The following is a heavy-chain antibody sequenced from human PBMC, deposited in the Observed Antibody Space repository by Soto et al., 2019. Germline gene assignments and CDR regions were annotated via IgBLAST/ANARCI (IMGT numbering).Heavy chain of an antibody. Sequence: QVQLQESGPGLVKPSETLSLTCTVSGGSISSYYWSWIRQPPGKGLEWIGYIYYSGSTNYNPSLKSRVTISVDTSKNQFSLKLSSVTAADTAVYYCARGGTAAGTVYWGQGTLVTVSS. D-gene: IGHD6-13*01. CDR2: IYYSGST. CDR1: GGSISSYY. J-gene: IGHJ4*02. V-gene: IGHV4-59*08. CDR3: ARGGTAAGTVY.